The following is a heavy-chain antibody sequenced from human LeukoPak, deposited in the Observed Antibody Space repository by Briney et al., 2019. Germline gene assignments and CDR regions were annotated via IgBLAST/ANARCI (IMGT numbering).Heavy chain of an antibody. CDR3: ASGPSYSGSNEYFDS. D-gene: IGHD1-26*01. CDR1: GYTFSSYT. Sequence: GASVKVSCKASGYTFSSYTMNWVRQAPGQGLEWMGWINTNTGNPTYAQDYTGRFVFSLDTSVSTTHLQISRLKAEDTAVYYCASGPSYSGSNEYFDSWGQGTLVTVSS. CDR2: INTNTGNP. V-gene: IGHV7-4-1*02. J-gene: IGHJ4*02.